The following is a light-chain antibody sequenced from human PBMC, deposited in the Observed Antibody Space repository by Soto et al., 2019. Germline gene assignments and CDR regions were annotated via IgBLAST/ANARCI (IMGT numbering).Light chain of an antibody. CDR3: QQYNSYSEA. CDR1: QTVSSW. Sequence: DIQMTQSPSTLSGSVGDRVTITSRASQTVSSWLAWYQQKPGKAPRLLIYEASTIESGVPARFSGSGSGTEFTLTISSLQPDDFAAYYCQQYNSYSEAFGQGTKVDIK. V-gene: IGKV1-5*03. J-gene: IGKJ1*01. CDR2: EAS.